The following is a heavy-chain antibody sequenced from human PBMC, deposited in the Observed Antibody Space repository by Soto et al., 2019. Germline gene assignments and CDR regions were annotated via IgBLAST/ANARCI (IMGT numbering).Heavy chain of an antibody. V-gene: IGHV4-31*03. CDR1: GASISSGGYY. Sequence: QVQLLESGPGLVRPSQTLSLTCTVSGASISSGGYYWSWIRQHPGKGLEWIGHIYYSVSTYYNPSLKSRVTISVDTSKKQFSLRLSSVTAADTAVYYCARGLLWFGEFSYFDYWGQGTLVTVSS. D-gene: IGHD3-10*01. CDR2: IYYSVST. CDR3: ARGLLWFGEFSYFDY. J-gene: IGHJ4*02.